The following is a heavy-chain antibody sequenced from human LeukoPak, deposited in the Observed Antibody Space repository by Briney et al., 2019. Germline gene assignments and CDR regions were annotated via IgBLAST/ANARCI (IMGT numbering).Heavy chain of an antibody. V-gene: IGHV3-21*01. J-gene: IGHJ6*03. CDR3: ASTNYDFWSGYSYYYYYMDV. Sequence: GGSLRLSCAASGFTFSSYSMNWVRQAPGKGLEWVSSISSSRSYIYYADSVKGRFTISRDNAKNSLYLQMNSLRAEDTAVYYCASTNYDFWSGYSYYYYYMDVWGKGTTVTVSS. CDR1: GFTFSSYS. D-gene: IGHD3-3*01. CDR2: ISSSRSYI.